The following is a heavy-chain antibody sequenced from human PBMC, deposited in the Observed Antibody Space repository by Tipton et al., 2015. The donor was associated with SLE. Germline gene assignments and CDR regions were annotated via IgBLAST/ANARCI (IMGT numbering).Heavy chain of an antibody. CDR3: ARGRESTVTTWVSF. J-gene: IGHJ4*02. Sequence: GLVKPSETLSLTCTVSGGSISSSSYYWSWIRQPPGKGLEWIGYIYYSGSTNYNPSLKSRVTISVDTSKDQFSLKLSSVTAADTAVYYCARGRESTVTTWVSFWGQGTLVTVSS. CDR2: IYYSGST. V-gene: IGHV4-61*05. CDR1: GGSISSSSYY. D-gene: IGHD4-17*01.